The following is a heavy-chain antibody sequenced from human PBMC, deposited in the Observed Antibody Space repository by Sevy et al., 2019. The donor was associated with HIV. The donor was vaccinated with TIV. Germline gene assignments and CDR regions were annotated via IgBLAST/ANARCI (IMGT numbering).Heavy chain of an antibody. CDR3: ARESYDFWTGPVDYDYGMDV. CDR2: INPKSGAT. CDR1: GYTFSDSGYY. Sequence: ASVKVSCKASGYTFSDSGYYVHWVRQAPGQGLEWMGWINPKSGATNYAQKFQGRVTMTRDTSVSTANMELNRLTSDDXAVYYCARESYDFWTGPVDYDYGMDVWGQGTTVTVSS. J-gene: IGHJ6*02. V-gene: IGHV1-2*02. D-gene: IGHD3-3*01.